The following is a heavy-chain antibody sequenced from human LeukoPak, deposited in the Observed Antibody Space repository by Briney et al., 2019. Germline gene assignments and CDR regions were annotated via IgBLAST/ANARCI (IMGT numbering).Heavy chain of an antibody. Sequence: GGSLRLSCAASGFTFSNYGMHWVRQAPGKGLEWVAVIWHDGSNKYYADSVKGRFTISRDNSKNTSYLQMNSLRVEDTAVYYCANNFDYWGQGTLVAVSS. J-gene: IGHJ4*02. CDR3: ANNFDY. CDR2: IWHDGSNK. CDR1: GFTFSNYG. V-gene: IGHV3-33*06.